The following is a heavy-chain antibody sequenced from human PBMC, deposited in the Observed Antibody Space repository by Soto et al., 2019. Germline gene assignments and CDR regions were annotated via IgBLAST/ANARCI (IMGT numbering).Heavy chain of an antibody. J-gene: IGHJ3*02. CDR2: ISYDGSNK. V-gene: IGHV3-30*18. CDR1: GFTFSSYV. CDR3: AKDGGIAVADHDAFDI. Sequence: GGSLRLSCAASGFTFSSYVMHWVGQSPGKGLEWVAVISYDGSNKYYADSVKGRFTISRDNSKNTLYLQMNSLRAEDTAVYYCAKDGGIAVADHDAFDIWGQGTMVTVSS. D-gene: IGHD6-19*01.